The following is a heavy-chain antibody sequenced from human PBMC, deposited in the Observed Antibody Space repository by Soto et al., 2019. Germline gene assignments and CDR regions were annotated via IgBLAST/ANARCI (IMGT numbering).Heavy chain of an antibody. Sequence: QVQLQESGPRLVKPSQTLSLTCTVSGGSISSGDYHWSWIRQSPGKGLEWIAYIYYSGGTYYNPSLESRVTISLDTSKNQFSLNLSSVTAADTAVYYCARGTCSGYKRYYFDFWGQGTLVTVSS. CDR3: ARGTCSGYKRYYFDF. CDR2: IYYSGGT. CDR1: GGSISSGDYH. J-gene: IGHJ4*02. V-gene: IGHV4-30-4*01. D-gene: IGHD3-22*01.